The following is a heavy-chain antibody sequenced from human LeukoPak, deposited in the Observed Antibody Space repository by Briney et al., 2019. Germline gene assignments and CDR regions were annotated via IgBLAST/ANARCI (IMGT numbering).Heavy chain of an antibody. V-gene: IGHV3-30*02. J-gene: IGHJ4*02. Sequence: GGSLRLSCAASGFTFSSYGMHWVRQAPGKGLEWVAFIRYDGSNKYYADSVKGRFTISRDNSKNTPYLQMNSLRAEDTAVYYCAKSLGFGELLGDYFDYWGQGTLVTVSS. CDR3: AKSLGFGELLGDYFDY. D-gene: IGHD3-10*01. CDR2: IRYDGSNK. CDR1: GFTFSSYG.